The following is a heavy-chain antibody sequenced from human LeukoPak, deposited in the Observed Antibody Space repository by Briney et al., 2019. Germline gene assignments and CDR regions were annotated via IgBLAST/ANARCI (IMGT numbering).Heavy chain of an antibody. V-gene: IGHV3-23*01. Sequence: GGSLRLSCATSGFAFSSYWMSWVRQAPGKGLEWVSSISDSSDRLYYADSVKGRFTISRDNSKNTLYLQMNSLRGEDTAVYYCASRVRGSYFNYWGQGTLVTVSP. CDR3: ASRVRGSYFNY. D-gene: IGHD3-16*01. CDR2: ISDSSDRL. J-gene: IGHJ4*02. CDR1: GFAFSSYW.